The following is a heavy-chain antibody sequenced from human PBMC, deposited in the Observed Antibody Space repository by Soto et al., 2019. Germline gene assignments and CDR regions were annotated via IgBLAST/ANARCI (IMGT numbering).Heavy chain of an antibody. J-gene: IGHJ4*02. CDR1: GFPFSSYA. V-gene: IGHV3-23*01. CDR2: ISGSGGST. Sequence: EVQLLESGGGLLQPGGSLRLSCAASGFPFSSYAMSWVPQAPGKGLEWGSAISGSGGSTYYADSVEGRFTISRDNSKNTLYLQMNSLRAEDTAVYYFTTPFRGGSYWGPGTLVTVSS. D-gene: IGHD3-3*01. CDR3: TTPFRGGSY.